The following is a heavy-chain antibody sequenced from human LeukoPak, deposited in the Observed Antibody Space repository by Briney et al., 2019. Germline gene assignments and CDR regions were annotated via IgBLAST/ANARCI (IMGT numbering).Heavy chain of an antibody. D-gene: IGHD1-26*01. CDR2: ISYDGSNK. CDR1: GFTFSSYA. CDR3: AIVSVEWELLYYFDY. Sequence: SGGSLRLSCAASGFTFSSYAMHWVRQAPGKGLEWVAVISYDGSNKYYADSAKGRFTISRDNSKNTLYLQMNSLGAEDTAVYYCAIVSVEWELLYYFDYWGQGTLVTVSS. J-gene: IGHJ4*02. V-gene: IGHV3-30-3*01.